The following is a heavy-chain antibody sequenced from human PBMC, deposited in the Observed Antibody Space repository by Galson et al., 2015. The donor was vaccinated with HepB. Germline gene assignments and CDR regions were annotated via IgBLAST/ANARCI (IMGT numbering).Heavy chain of an antibody. V-gene: IGHV1-46*03. CDR3: ASSTIFGVVTNY. J-gene: IGHJ4*02. CDR2: INPSGGST. D-gene: IGHD3-3*01. Sequence: SVKVSCKASGYTFTSYYMHWVRQAPGQGLEWMGIINPSGGSTSYAQKFQGRVTITRATSTSTVYMELSSLRSEDTAVYYCASSTIFGVVTNYWGQGTLVTVSS. CDR1: GYTFTSYY.